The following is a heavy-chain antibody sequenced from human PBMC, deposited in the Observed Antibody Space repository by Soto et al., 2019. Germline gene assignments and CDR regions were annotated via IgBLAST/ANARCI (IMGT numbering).Heavy chain of an antibody. V-gene: IGHV3-9*01. Sequence: EVQLVESGGGLVQPGRSLRLSCAASGFTFDDYAMHWVRQAPGKGLERVSGISWNSGSIGYADSVKGRFTISRDNTKNSRYLQMNSLRAEDTAVYYCAKAGFWSGYSSLVDYWGQGTLVTVSS. D-gene: IGHD3-3*01. J-gene: IGHJ4*02. CDR3: AKAGFWSGYSSLVDY. CDR1: GFTFDDYA. CDR2: ISWNSGSI.